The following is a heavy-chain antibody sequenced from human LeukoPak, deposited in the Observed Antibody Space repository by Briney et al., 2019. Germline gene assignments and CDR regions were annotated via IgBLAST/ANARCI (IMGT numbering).Heavy chain of an antibody. CDR2: INPDGTAT. D-gene: IGHD6-19*01. V-gene: IGHV3-7*01. Sequence: GGSLTLSCAASGFSFSDYRMTWVRQAPGAGLEFVANINPDGTATYYADPVKGRFTISRDNAKNLVYLQMNSLRAEDTAVYHCGRFGYVAGVDLWGQGTLVTVSS. CDR3: GRFGYVAGVDL. CDR1: GFSFSDYR. J-gene: IGHJ4*02.